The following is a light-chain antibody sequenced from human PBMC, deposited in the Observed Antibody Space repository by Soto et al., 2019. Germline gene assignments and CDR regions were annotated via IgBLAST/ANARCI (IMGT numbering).Light chain of an antibody. J-gene: IGKJ3*01. CDR3: QQRSSLPFT. CDR1: QSIGNY. Sequence: EVVFTLSPSTLSLSPGEGATLSCRASQSIGNYLAWYQQKPGQAPRLLIYATSNRATGIPARFSGSGSGTDFTLTISSLEPEDFAVYYCQQRSSLPFTFGPGTKVDIK. CDR2: ATS. V-gene: IGKV3-11*01.